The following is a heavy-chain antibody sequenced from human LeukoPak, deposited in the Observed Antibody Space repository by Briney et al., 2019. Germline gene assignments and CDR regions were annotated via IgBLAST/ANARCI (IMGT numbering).Heavy chain of an antibody. CDR2: IRYDGSNK. CDR3: AKEFTIFGVVIMPSDY. V-gene: IGHV3-30*02. CDR1: GFTFSSYG. Sequence: GGSLRLSCAASGFTFSSYGMHWVRQAPGKGLEWVAFIRYDGSNKYYADSVKGRFTISRDNSKNTLYLQMNSLRAEDTAVYYCAKEFTIFGVVIMPSDYWGQGTLVTVSS. J-gene: IGHJ4*02. D-gene: IGHD3-3*01.